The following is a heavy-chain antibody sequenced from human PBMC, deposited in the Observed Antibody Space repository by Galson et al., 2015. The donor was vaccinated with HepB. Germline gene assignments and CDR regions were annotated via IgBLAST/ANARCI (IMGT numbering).Heavy chain of an antibody. CDR1: GFTFSSYG. CDR2: ISYDGSNK. V-gene: IGHV3-30*18. J-gene: IGHJ2*01. D-gene: IGHD2-21*02. CDR3: AKAGGGDYPGWYFDL. Sequence: SLRLSCAASGFTFSSYGMHWVRQAPGKGLEWVAVISYDGSNKYYADSVKGRFTISRDNSKNTLYLQMNSLRAEDTAVYYCAKAGGGDYPGWYFDLWGRGTLVTVSS.